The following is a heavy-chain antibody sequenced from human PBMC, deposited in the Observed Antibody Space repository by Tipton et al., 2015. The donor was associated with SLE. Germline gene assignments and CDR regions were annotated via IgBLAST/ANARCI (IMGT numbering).Heavy chain of an antibody. V-gene: IGHV3-21*01. CDR3: ARDTSPYCSGGSCYTY. D-gene: IGHD2-15*01. J-gene: IGHJ4*02. CDR2: ISSSSSYI. CDR1: GFTFSSYS. Sequence: SLRLSCAASGFTFSSYSMNWVRQAPGKGLEWVSSISSSSSYIYYADSVKGRFTISRDNAKNSLYLQMNSLRAEDTAVYYCARDTSPYCSGGSCYTYWGQGTLVTVSS.